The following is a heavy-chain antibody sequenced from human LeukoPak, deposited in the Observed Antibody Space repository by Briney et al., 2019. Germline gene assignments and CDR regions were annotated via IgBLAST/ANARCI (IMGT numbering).Heavy chain of an antibody. D-gene: IGHD3-22*01. Sequence: GGSLTLSCAASGFTFSSYSMNWVRQAPGKGLEWGSYISGSSSTIYYADSVKGRFTISRDNGKHTLYLQMNSLRAEDSAVYYCAGGSNYFDGSGQVAFDYWGQGTRVTVSS. J-gene: IGHJ4*02. V-gene: IGHV3-48*01. CDR1: GFTFSSYS. CDR2: ISGSSSTI. CDR3: AGGSNYFDGSGQVAFDY.